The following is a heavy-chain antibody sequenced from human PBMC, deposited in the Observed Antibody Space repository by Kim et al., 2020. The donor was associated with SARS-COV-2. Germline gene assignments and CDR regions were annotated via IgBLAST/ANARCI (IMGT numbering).Heavy chain of an antibody. CDR3: GTLELVIAYNWYDP. CDR1: GFKFSDYE. V-gene: IGHV3-48*03. J-gene: IGHJ5*02. CDR2: ISRDGNRK. D-gene: IGHD2-21*01. Sequence: GGSLRLSCAGSGFKFSDYEMNWVRQAPGKGLEWLSFISRDGNRKRYADSVRGRFSISRNNARNSVYLKMNSLTSADTALYFSGTLELVIAYNWYDPWGPG.